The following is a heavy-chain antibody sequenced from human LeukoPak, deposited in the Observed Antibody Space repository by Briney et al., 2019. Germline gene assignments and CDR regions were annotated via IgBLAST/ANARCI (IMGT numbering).Heavy chain of an antibody. D-gene: IGHD5-18*01. CDR1: GYTISSNY. CDR3: AIDPGTAMGDYYYYYMDV. CDR2: IYSGGST. V-gene: IGHV3-53*01. Sequence: GGSLRLSCAASGYTISSNYISWVRQAPGKGLEWVSVIYSGGSTYYADSVKGRFTISRDNSKNTLYLQMNSLRAEDTAVYYCAIDPGTAMGDYYYYYMDVWGKGTTVTVSS. J-gene: IGHJ6*03.